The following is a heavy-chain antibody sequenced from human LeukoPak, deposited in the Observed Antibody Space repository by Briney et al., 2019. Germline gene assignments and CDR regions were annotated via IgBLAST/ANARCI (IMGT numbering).Heavy chain of an antibody. J-gene: IGHJ4*02. CDR2: IKSKSDGGTI. V-gene: IGHV3-15*01. Sequence: GGSLRLSCVGSGFTFSDAWMSWVRQAPGKGLEWVGRIKSKSDGGTIDYAAPVKGRFTISRDDSRNTLYLQMNSLKTEDAAVYYCTTRRQDGWWGQGTLVTVS. CDR1: GFTFSDAW. CDR3: TTRRQDGW. D-gene: IGHD2-15*01.